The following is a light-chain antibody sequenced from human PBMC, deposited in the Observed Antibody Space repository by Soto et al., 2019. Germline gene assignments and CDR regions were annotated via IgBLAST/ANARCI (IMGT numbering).Light chain of an antibody. Sequence: QSVLTQPPSASGTPGQRVSVSCSGSSSNIGRNTVNWYQHLPGTAPKLLIYNFNQRPSGVHDRFSGSRSGTSASLAISGLQSEDEADYYCAAWDDSLNGYVFGTGTKLTVL. CDR3: AAWDDSLNGYV. CDR2: NFN. V-gene: IGLV1-44*01. CDR1: SSNIGRNT. J-gene: IGLJ1*01.